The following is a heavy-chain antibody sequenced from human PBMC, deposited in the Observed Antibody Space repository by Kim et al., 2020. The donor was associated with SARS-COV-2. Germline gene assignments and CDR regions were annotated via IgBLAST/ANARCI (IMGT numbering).Heavy chain of an antibody. CDR3: ARDIPQYYDFWSGYYTERDY. CDR1: GYTFTSYG. D-gene: IGHD3-3*01. V-gene: IGHV1-18*01. Sequence: ASVKVSCKASGYTFTSYGISWVRQAPGQGLEWMGWISAYNGNTNYAQKLQGRVTMTTDTSTSTAYMELRSLRSDDTAVYYCARDIPQYYDFWSGYYTERDYWGQGTLVTVSS. CDR2: ISAYNGNT. J-gene: IGHJ4*02.